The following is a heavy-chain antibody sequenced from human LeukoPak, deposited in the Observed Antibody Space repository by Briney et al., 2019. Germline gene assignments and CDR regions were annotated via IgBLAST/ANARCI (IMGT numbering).Heavy chain of an antibody. V-gene: IGHV4-61*02. CDR2: ISTSGST. Sequence: SQTLSLTCTVSGGSISSGDYYWSWIRQPPGKGLEWIGRISTSGSTNYNPSLKSRVTMSVDTSKNQFSLNLSSVTAADTAVYYCARGSARMVANPLFDYWGRGTLVTVSS. CDR3: ARGSARMVANPLFDY. J-gene: IGHJ4*02. CDR1: GGSISSGDYY. D-gene: IGHD5-12*01.